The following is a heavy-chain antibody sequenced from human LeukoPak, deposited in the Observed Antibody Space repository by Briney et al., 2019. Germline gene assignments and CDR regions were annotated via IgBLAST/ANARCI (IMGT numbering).Heavy chain of an antibody. D-gene: IGHD1-26*01. CDR3: ARDMSSVGLDY. J-gene: IGHJ4*02. CDR2: IIPIFGTA. CDR1: GGTFSSYA. V-gene: IGHV1-69*13. Sequence: ASVKVSCKASGGTFSSYAISWVRQAPGQGLEWMGGIIPIFGTANYAQKFQGRVTITADESTGTAYMELSSLRSEDTAVYYCARDMSSVGLDYWGQGTLVTVSS.